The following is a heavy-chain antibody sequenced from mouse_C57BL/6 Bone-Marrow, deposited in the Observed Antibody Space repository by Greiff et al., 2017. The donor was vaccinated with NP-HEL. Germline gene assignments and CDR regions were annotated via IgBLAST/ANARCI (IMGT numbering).Heavy chain of an antibody. CDR3: ARDYDYEREYYAMGY. J-gene: IGHJ4*01. CDR1: GYPFTSYW. Sequence: QVQLQQPGAELVKPGASVKMSCKASGYPFTSYWITWVKQRPGTGLEWIGDIYPGSGSTNYNEKLKCKATLTVDTSSSTAYMQLSSLTAEDSAVYDCARDYDYEREYYAMGYWGQGTSVTVSS. V-gene: IGHV1-55*01. CDR2: IYPGSGST. D-gene: IGHD2-4*01.